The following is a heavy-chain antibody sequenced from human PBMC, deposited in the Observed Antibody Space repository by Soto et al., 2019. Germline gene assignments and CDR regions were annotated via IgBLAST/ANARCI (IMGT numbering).Heavy chain of an antibody. CDR3: ATGLPYCGGDCYNSLSFDY. D-gene: IGHD2-21*02. CDR1: GYTLTELS. V-gene: IGHV1-24*01. J-gene: IGHJ4*02. Sequence: ASVKVSCKVSGYTLTELSMHWVRQAPGKGLEWMGGFDPEDGETIYAQKFQGRVTMTEDTSTDTAYMELSSLRSEDTAVYYCATGLPYCGGDCYNSLSFDYWGQGTLVTVSS. CDR2: FDPEDGET.